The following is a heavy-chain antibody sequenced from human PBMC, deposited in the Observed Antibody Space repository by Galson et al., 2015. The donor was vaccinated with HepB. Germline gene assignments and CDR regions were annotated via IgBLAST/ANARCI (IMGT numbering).Heavy chain of an antibody. J-gene: IGHJ6*02. CDR2: ISAGSTTT. Sequence: SLRLSCAASGVTIPSYSMNWVRKAPGKGLEWLSYISAGSTTTYYADSLKGRFTLSRDNATNILYLHMNSLRGEDTAVYYCARNPSSYDYYNMDVWGHGTTVTVSS. V-gene: IGHV3-48*01. CDR3: ARNPSSYDYYNMDV. CDR1: GVTIPSYS.